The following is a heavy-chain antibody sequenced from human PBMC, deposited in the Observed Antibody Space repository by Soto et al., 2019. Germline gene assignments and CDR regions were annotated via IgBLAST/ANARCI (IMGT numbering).Heavy chain of an antibody. J-gene: IGHJ4*02. CDR3: ARRVEGASSDLLDY. CDR2: ISHDERIK. V-gene: IGHV3-30*03. CDR1: GFTFSDYV. Sequence: QVQLVESGGGVVQPGRSLRLSCAASGFTFSDYVMHWVRQVPGKGLEWVAIISHDERIKYYADSVKGRFTISRDNSNNMLYLQMDSLQTEDTALYYCARRVEGASSDLLDYWGQGTLVTVSS. D-gene: IGHD2-15*01.